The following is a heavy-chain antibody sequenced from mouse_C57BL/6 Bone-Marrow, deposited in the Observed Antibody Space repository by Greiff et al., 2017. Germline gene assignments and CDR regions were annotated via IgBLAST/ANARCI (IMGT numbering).Heavy chain of an antibody. Sequence: DVMLVESGGGLVKPGGSLKFSCAASGFTFSDYGMHWVRQAPEQGLEWVAYISSGSSTTYYADTVKGRFTISRDNAKNTLYLQMTSLRSEDTAMYYCARRKGLDYWGQGTTLTVSS. CDR1: GFTFSDYG. CDR2: ISSGSSTT. J-gene: IGHJ2*01. CDR3: ARRKGLDY. V-gene: IGHV5-17*03.